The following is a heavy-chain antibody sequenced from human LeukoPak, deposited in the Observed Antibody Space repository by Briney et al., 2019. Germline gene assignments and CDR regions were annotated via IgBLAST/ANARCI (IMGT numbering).Heavy chain of an antibody. D-gene: IGHD3-22*01. Sequence: SMQASCKASGYTFTRYYMHWERQAPVQGLEWMRWINPNSGGTNYAQKFQGRVTMTRDTSISTAYMELSRLRSDDTAVYYCASVEAYDSSGSLDYWGQGTLVTVSS. J-gene: IGHJ4*02. CDR3: ASVEAYDSSGSLDY. V-gene: IGHV1-2*02. CDR2: INPNSGGT. CDR1: GYTFTRYY.